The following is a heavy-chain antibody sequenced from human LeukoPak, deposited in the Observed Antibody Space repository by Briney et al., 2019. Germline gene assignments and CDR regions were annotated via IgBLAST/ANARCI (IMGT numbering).Heavy chain of an antibody. D-gene: IGHD3-10*01. Sequence: GESLKISCKGSGYSFTSYWIGWVRQLPGKGLEWMGIIFPGDSDTRYSPSFQGQVTISADKSISTAYLQWSSLKASDTAMYYCARPRRSNYYGSGSFSSAFDIWGQGTMVTVSS. CDR2: IFPGDSDT. J-gene: IGHJ3*02. V-gene: IGHV5-51*01. CDR1: GYSFTSYW. CDR3: ARPRRSNYYGSGSFSSAFDI.